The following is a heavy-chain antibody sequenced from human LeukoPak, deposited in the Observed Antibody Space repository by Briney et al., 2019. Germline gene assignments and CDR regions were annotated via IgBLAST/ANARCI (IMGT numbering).Heavy chain of an antibody. D-gene: IGHD5-24*01. CDR2: ISWDGVST. J-gene: IGHJ4*02. Sequence: GGSLRLSCAASGFTFDDFAMHWVRQAPGKGLEWVSLISWDGVSTSYADSVKGRFTISRDNSNNSLYLQMNSLIPEDTAVYYCARDKSRDGYNLGYWGQGTLVTVSS. CDR3: ARDKSRDGYNLGY. CDR1: GFTFDDFA. V-gene: IGHV3-43D*03.